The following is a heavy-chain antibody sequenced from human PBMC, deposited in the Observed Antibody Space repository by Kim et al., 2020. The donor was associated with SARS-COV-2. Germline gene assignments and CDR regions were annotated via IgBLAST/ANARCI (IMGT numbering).Heavy chain of an antibody. D-gene: IGHD6-13*01. CDR2: ISTSSSTI. CDR1: GFTFSSYS. CDR3: ARYVSEQQLLYYFDY. V-gene: IGHV3-48*01. J-gene: IGHJ4*02. Sequence: GGSLRLSCAASGFTFSSYSMNWVRQAPGKGLEWVSSISTSSSTIYYADSVKGRFTISRDNAKNSLYLQMNSLRADDTAVYYCARYVSEQQLLYYFDYLGQGTLVTVSS.